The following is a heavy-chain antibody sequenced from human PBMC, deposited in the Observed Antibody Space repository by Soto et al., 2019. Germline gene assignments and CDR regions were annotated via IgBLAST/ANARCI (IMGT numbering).Heavy chain of an antibody. CDR1: GFTVSSNY. D-gene: IGHD3-10*01. Sequence: GGSLRLSCAASGFTVSSNYMSWVRQAPGKGLEWVSVIYSGGSTYYADSVKGRFTISRHNSKNTLYLQMNSLRAEDTAVYYCASLNYYGSGSSNSYYYYYMDVWGKGTTVTVSS. V-gene: IGHV3-53*04. J-gene: IGHJ6*03. CDR2: IYSGGST. CDR3: ASLNYYGSGSSNSYYYYYMDV.